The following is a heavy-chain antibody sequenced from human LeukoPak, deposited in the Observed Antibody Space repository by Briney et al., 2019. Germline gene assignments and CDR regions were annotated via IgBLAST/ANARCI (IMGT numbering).Heavy chain of an antibody. CDR2: IDPSDSYT. D-gene: IGHD1-14*01. CDR1: GYSFPSYW. Sequence: GESLKISCKGSGYSFPSYWISWVRQMPGKGLEWMGKIDPSDSYTYSSPSFRGHVTISADKSISTAYLQWSSLKASDTSMYYRARLGIFTEYNFFVPGGQGTLVSVSS. CDR3: ARLGIFTEYNFFVP. J-gene: IGHJ5*02. V-gene: IGHV5-10-1*01.